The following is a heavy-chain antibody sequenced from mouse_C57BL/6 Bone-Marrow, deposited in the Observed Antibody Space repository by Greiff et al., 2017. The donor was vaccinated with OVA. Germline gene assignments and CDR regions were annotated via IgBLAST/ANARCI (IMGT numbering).Heavy chain of an antibody. V-gene: IGHV3-6*01. J-gene: IGHJ2*01. D-gene: IGHD1-1*01. Sequence: EVQLVESGPGLVKPSQSLSLTCSVTGYSITSGYYWNWIRQFPGNKLEWMGYISYDGSNNYNPSLKNRISITRDTSKNQFFLKLNSVTTEDTATYYCAREGGITTGDYWGQGTTLTVSS. CDR2: ISYDGSN. CDR1: GYSITSGYY. CDR3: AREGGITTGDY.